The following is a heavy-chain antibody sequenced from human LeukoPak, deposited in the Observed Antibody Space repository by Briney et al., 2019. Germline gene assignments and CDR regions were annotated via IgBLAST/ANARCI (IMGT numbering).Heavy chain of an antibody. J-gene: IGHJ4*02. CDR3: AREAQQLVTIYFDY. CDR2: LSAYNGNS. D-gene: IGHD1-1*01. CDR1: GYTFTSYG. Sequence: ASVKVSCKDSGYTFTSYGISWVRQAPGPGLDAMGWLSAYNGNSYYAQNLQSRVTMTTDTSTSTAYMEMRSLRSDDTAVYYCAREAQQLVTIYFDYWGQGTLVTVSS. V-gene: IGHV1-18*01.